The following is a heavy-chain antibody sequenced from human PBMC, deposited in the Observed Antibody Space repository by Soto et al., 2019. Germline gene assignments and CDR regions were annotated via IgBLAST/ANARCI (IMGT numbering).Heavy chain of an antibody. Sequence: QVQLVQSGAEVKKPGASVKVSCKASGYTFTSYGISWVRQAPGQGLEWMGWISAYNGNTNYAQKLQGRVTVTTDTSTSTAYMELRSLRSDDTAVYYCARGYGVRGVITVLTNWFDPWGQGTLVTVSS. CDR2: ISAYNGNT. CDR1: GYTFTSYG. V-gene: IGHV1-18*01. D-gene: IGHD3-10*01. CDR3: ARGYGVRGVITVLTNWFDP. J-gene: IGHJ5*02.